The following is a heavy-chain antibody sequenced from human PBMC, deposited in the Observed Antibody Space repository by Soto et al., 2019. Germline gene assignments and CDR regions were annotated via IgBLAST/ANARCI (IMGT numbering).Heavy chain of an antibody. V-gene: IGHV3-23*01. J-gene: IGHJ5*02. Sequence: GGSLRLSCAASGFTFSSYAMSWVRQAPGKGLEWVSAISGSGGSTYYADSVKGRFTISRDNSKNTLYLQMNSLRAEDTAVYYCAKDLLLWFGESHWFDPWGQGTLVTSPQ. CDR1: GFTFSSYA. CDR2: ISGSGGST. CDR3: AKDLLLWFGESHWFDP. D-gene: IGHD3-10*01.